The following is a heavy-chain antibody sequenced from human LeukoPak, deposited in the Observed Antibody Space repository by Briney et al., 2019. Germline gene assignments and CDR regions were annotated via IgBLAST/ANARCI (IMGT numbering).Heavy chain of an antibody. D-gene: IGHD3-16*01. J-gene: IGHJ4*02. CDR2: ISSNGSII. V-gene: IGHV3-11*04. CDR3: ARDRIGGEEY. CDR1: GFTLSDYF. Sequence: GGSLRLSCAAPGFTLSDYFMSWIRQAPGKGLEWVSYISSNGSIIQYADSVKGRFMTSRDNAKNSLYLQMNSLRAEDTAVYYCARDRIGGEEYWGQGTLVTVSS.